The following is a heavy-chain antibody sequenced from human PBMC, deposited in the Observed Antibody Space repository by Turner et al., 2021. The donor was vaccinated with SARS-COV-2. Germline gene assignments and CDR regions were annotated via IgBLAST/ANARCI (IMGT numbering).Heavy chain of an antibody. J-gene: IGHJ4*02. CDR3: AREVSGSSNTGVYFDY. D-gene: IGHD3-10*01. CDR2: IYSGGST. CDR1: GFTVSRNY. Sequence: EVQLVESGGGLVQPGGSLRLSCAASGFTVSRNYMNWVRQAPGKGLECVSIIYSGGSTFYSDSVKGRFTISRDNSKNTLDLQMNSLRAEDTAVYYCAREVSGSSNTGVYFDYWGQGTLVTVSS. V-gene: IGHV3-66*01.